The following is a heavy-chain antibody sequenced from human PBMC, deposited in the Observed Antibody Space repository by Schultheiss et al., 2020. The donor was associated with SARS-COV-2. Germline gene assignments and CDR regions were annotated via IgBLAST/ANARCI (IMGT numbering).Heavy chain of an antibody. CDR1: GFTFSSYS. J-gene: IGHJ4*02. V-gene: IGHV3-48*02. CDR3: ARDATLIYSSSWYWVDY. Sequence: GGSLRLSCAASGFTFSSYSMNWVRQAPGKGLEWVSYISSSSSTIYYADSVKGGFTISRDNAKNSLYLQMNSLRDEDTAVYYCARDATLIYSSSWYWVDYWGQGTLVTVSS. CDR2: ISSSSSTI. D-gene: IGHD6-13*01.